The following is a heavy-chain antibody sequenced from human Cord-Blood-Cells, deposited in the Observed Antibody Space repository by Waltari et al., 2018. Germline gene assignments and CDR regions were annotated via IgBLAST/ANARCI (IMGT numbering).Heavy chain of an antibody. D-gene: IGHD2-8*01. V-gene: IGHV1-69*01. Sequence: QVQLVQSGAEVKKPGSSVKVSCKASGVTFRRYAISWVRQAPGQGLEWMGGIIPIFGTANYAQKFQGRVTITADESTSTAYMELSSLRSEDTAVYYCASSPSRFCTNGVCYDYWGQGTLVTVSS. CDR2: IIPIFGTA. CDR3: ASSPSRFCTNGVCYDY. CDR1: GVTFRRYA. J-gene: IGHJ4*02.